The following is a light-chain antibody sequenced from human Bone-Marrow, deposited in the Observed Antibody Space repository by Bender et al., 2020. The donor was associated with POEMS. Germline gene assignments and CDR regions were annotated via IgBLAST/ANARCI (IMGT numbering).Light chain of an antibody. J-gene: IGLJ3*02. V-gene: IGLV3-10*01. Sequence: SYELTQPPSVSVSPGQTARITCSGDALPKIYTYWYQQKSGQAPVLVIHDDSKRPSGIPERFSGSSSGTMATLTIGGAQVEDEADYYCLSIDSSGYHWVFGGGTKLSVL. CDR3: LSIDSSGYHWV. CDR2: DDS. CDR1: ALPKIY.